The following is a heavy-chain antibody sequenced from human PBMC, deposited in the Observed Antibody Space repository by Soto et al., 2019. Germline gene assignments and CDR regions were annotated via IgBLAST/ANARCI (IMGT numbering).Heavy chain of an antibody. CDR1: GYSFLNYW. CDR2: IYPGDSDA. J-gene: IGHJ4*02. Sequence: GESLKISSKTSGYSFLNYWIGSVRHMPGKGLEWMGIIYPGDSDARYSPSFQGQVTISADKSISTVYLQWSSLKASDTAMYYCARHIVDTSMTASFNYWGQGTQVTISS. CDR3: ARHIVDTSMTASFNY. D-gene: IGHD5-18*01. V-gene: IGHV5-51*01.